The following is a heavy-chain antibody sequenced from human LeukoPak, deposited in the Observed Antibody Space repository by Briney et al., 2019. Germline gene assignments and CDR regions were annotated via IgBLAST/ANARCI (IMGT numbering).Heavy chain of an antibody. V-gene: IGHV1-2*02. CDR1: GYTFTGYY. J-gene: IGHJ4*02. CDR3: ARTKGPYRDGYNLDY. Sequence: GASVKVSCKASGYTFTGYYMHWVRQAPGQGLEWMGWINPNSGGTNYAQKFQGRVTMTRDTSISTAYMELSRLRSDDTAVYYCARTKGPYRDGYNLDYWGQGTLVTVSP. CDR2: INPNSGGT. D-gene: IGHD5-24*01.